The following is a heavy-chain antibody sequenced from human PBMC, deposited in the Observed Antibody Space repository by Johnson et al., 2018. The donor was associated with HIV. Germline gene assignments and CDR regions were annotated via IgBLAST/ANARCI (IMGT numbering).Heavy chain of an antibody. CDR2: ISYDGSNK. J-gene: IGHJ3*02. Sequence: QVQLVESGGGVVQPGRSLRLSCAASGFTFSIYGMHWVRQAPGKGLEWVAVISYDGSNKYYADSVKGRFTISRDNSKNTLYLQMNSLSAEDTAVYYWARGPYGGNDGFDIWGQGTMVTVSS. CDR3: ARGPYGGNDGFDI. V-gene: IGHV3-30*03. CDR1: GFTFSIYG. D-gene: IGHD4-23*01.